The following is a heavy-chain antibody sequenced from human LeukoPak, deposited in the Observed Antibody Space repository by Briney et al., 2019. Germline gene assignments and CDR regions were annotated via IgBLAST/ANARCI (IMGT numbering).Heavy chain of an antibody. Sequence: ASVKVSCKVSGYTLTELSMHWVRQAPGKGLEWMGGFDPEDGETIYAQEFQGRVTMTEDTSTDTAYMELSSLRSEDTAVYYCATPWGGGGSCYYYYWGQGTLVTVSS. D-gene: IGHD2-15*01. V-gene: IGHV1-24*01. J-gene: IGHJ4*02. CDR3: ATPWGGGGSCYYYY. CDR1: GYTLTELS. CDR2: FDPEDGET.